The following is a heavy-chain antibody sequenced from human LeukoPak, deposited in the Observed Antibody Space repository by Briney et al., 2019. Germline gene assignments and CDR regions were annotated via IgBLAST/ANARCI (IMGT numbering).Heavy chain of an antibody. J-gene: IGHJ4*02. D-gene: IGHD3-10*01. CDR2: IWYDGSNK. CDR3: ARAPGRFGELSPN. V-gene: IGHV3-33*01. CDR1: GFTFSSYG. Sequence: GRSLRLSCAASGFTFSSYGMHWVRQAPGKGLEWVAVIWYDGSNKYYADSVKGRFTISRDNSKNTLYLQMNSLRAEDTAVYYCARAPGRFGELSPNWGQGTLVTVSS.